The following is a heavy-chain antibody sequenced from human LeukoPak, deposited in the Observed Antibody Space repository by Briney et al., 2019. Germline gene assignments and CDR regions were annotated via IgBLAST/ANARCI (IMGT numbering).Heavy chain of an antibody. V-gene: IGHV4-34*01. CDR1: GGSFSGYY. Sequence: SETLSLTCAVYGGSFSGYYWSWIRQPPGKGLEWIGEINHSGSTNYNPSLKSRVTISVDTSTNHFSLRLSSVTAADTAVYYCAREYPKGGSYRFDPWGQGTLVTVSS. J-gene: IGHJ5*02. D-gene: IGHD1-26*01. CDR2: INHSGST. CDR3: AREYPKGGSYRFDP.